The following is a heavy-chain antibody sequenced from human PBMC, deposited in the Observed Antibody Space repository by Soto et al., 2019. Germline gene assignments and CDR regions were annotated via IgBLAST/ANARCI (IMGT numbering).Heavy chain of an antibody. V-gene: IGHV4-31*03. Sequence: PSESLSLTCTISGGSISSGGYYWSWIRQHPGKGLEWIGYIYYSGSTYYNPSLKSRVTISVDTSKNQFSLKLSSVTAADTAVYYCARDSSSPRGVGPWGQGTLVIVSS. CDR1: GGSISSGGYY. D-gene: IGHD2-2*01. CDR2: IYYSGST. CDR3: ARDSSSPRGVGP. J-gene: IGHJ5*02.